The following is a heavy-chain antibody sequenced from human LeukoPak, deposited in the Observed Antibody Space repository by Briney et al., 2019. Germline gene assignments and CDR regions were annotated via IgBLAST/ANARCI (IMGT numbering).Heavy chain of an antibody. Sequence: GGSLRLSCAASGFTFSSYWMSWVRQAPGKGLEWVANIKQDGSEKYYVDSVKGRFTISRDNAKNSLYLRMNSLRAEDTAVYYCARGGSSSMYNWFDPWGQGTLVTVSS. D-gene: IGHD6-13*01. J-gene: IGHJ5*02. CDR2: IKQDGSEK. V-gene: IGHV3-7*03. CDR1: GFTFSSYW. CDR3: ARGGSSSMYNWFDP.